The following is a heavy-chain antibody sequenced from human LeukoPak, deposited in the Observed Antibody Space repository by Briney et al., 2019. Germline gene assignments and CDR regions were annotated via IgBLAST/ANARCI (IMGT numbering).Heavy chain of an antibody. V-gene: IGHV4-39*02. CDR2: VYSTGTT. D-gene: IGHD2-8*01. CDR3: ACTPYSFTFDY. Sequence: PSETLSLTCTVSGGSIRGWTYYWAWLRQPPGKALEWLANVYSTGTTYYNPSLKSRLNILLDTSKNHFSLTVTSVTAADTAVYYCACTPYSFTFDYWSPGSLVTVSS. CDR1: GGSIRGWTYY. J-gene: IGHJ4*02.